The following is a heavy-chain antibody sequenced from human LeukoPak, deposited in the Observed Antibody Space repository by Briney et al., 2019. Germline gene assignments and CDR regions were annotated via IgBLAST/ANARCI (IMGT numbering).Heavy chain of an antibody. CDR2: IFHSGGT. CDR1: GGSVSSGSYY. Sequence: SETLSLTCTVSGGSVSSGSYYWSWVRQPPGKRLEWIGYIFHSGGTNYNPSLKSRVTISVDTSKNQFSLKLSSVTAADTAVYYCATGRYSSGWYYFDYWGRGTLVTVTS. J-gene: IGHJ4*02. D-gene: IGHD6-19*01. V-gene: IGHV4-61*01. CDR3: ATGRYSSGWYYFDY.